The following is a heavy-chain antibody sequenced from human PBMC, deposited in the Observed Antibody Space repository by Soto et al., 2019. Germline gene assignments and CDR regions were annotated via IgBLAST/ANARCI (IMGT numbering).Heavy chain of an antibody. V-gene: IGHV4-39*01. D-gene: IGHD2-15*01. CDR3: APLSVSLSGPYGIHV. CDR1: GYSVTSSDYY. Sequence: WETLSLTCSVSGYSVTSSDYYWAWIRQPPGKGLEWIGSMFYSGLTYYNPSLKSRVTLSVDTSKNQFSVRLNSVTAADTAVYYCAPLSVSLSGPYGIHVWGQGTTVTVSS. J-gene: IGHJ6*02. CDR2: MFYSGLT.